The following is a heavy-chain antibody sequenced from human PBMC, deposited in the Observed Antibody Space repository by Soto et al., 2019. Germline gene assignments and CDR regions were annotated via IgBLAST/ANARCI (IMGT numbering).Heavy chain of an antibody. CDR1: GFSFSNSA. V-gene: IGHV3-23*01. CDR3: AKDLRFGRLNADYLDP. J-gene: IGHJ5*02. Sequence: EVQLLESGGGLVQPGGSLRLSCAASGFSFSNSAMSWVRQAPGKGLEWVSATTASGCTAYYADSVKGRFTISRDNSKNTLCLQMYSLSAEDTATYFCAKDLRFGRLNADYLDPWGQGTWVTVSS. D-gene: IGHD4-17*01. CDR2: TTASGCTA.